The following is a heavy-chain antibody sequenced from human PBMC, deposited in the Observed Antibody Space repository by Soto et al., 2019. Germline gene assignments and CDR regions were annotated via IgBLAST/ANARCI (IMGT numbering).Heavy chain of an antibody. CDR2: IYYSGST. V-gene: IGHV4-30-4*01. CDR1: GGSISSGDYY. CDR3: ARGGLKYSSSWYWFDP. J-gene: IGHJ5*02. Sequence: PSETLSLTCTVSGGSISSGDYYWSWIRQPPGKGLEWIGYIYYSGSTYYNPSLKSRVTISVDTSKNQFSLKLSSVTAADTAVYYCARGGLKYSSSWYWFDPWGQGTLVTVSS. D-gene: IGHD6-13*01.